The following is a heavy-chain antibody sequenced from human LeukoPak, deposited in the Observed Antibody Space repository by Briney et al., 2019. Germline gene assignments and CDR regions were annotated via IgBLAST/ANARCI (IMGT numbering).Heavy chain of an antibody. CDR1: GLTFSSSW. Sequence: GGSLRLSCAVSGLTFSSSWMDWVRQAPGKGLEWVASINPDGNKKYSADSVKGRFTISRDNAKNSLYLQMNSLRAEDTAVYYCAREKGSAFDIWGQGTMVTVSS. CDR2: INPDGNKK. J-gene: IGHJ3*02. V-gene: IGHV3-7*03. CDR3: AREKGSAFDI.